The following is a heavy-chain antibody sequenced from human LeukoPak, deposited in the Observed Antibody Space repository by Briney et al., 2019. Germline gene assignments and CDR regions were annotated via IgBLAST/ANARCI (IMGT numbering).Heavy chain of an antibody. D-gene: IGHD6-25*01. V-gene: IGHV1-18*01. J-gene: IGHJ4*02. CDR1: GYTFTSYG. CDR2: VSAYNGNT. Sequence: ASVKVSCKASGYTFTSYGISWVRQAPGQGLEWMGWVSAYNGNTNYAQKFQGRITMTTDTPTSTVYMELRSLRSDDTAVYYCGRHDGGSGWPWLGIDYWGQGTLVTVSS. CDR3: GRHDGGSGWPWLGIDY.